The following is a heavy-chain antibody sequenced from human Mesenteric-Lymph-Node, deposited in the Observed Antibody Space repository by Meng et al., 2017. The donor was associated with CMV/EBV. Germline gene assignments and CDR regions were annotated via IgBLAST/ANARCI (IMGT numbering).Heavy chain of an antibody. CDR1: GSIRLGGYY. J-gene: IGHJ4*02. CDR2: IYYSGST. Sequence: GSIRLGGYYRSWIRQHPGKGLEWIGYIYYSGSTSYNPSLKSRVTMSVDTSKNQFSLKLSSVTAADTAVYYCARNYYDSSGYYSFDYWGQGTLVTVSS. V-gene: IGHV4-31*02. D-gene: IGHD3-22*01. CDR3: ARNYYDSSGYYSFDY.